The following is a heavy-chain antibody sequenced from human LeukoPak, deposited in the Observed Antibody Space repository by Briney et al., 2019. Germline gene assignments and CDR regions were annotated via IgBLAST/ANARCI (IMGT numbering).Heavy chain of an antibody. V-gene: IGHV3-66*02. CDR1: GFTVSSSY. CDR3: ARAFVTAAGFFDT. CDR2: TYSGGDT. D-gene: IGHD6-13*01. Sequence: GGSLRLSCAASGFTVSSSYMSWVRQAPGKGLEWVSVTYSGGDTHYAGSVKGRFTISRDNSVNTLYLQMNSLRTEDTAVYYCARAFVTAAGFFDTWGQGTLVTVSS. J-gene: IGHJ4*02.